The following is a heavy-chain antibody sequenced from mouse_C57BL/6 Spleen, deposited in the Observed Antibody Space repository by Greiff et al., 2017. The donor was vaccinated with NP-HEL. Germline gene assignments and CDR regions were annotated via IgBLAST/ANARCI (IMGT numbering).Heavy chain of an antibody. Sequence: EVKLVESGGDLVKPGGSLKLSCAASGFTFSSYGMSWVRQTPDKRLEWVATISSGGSYTYYPDSVKGRFTMSGDNAKNTLYLQMSSLKSEDTAMYYCARHNLDYWGQGTTLTVSS. V-gene: IGHV5-6*01. CDR1: GFTFSSYG. CDR3: ARHNLDY. J-gene: IGHJ2*01. CDR2: ISSGGSYT.